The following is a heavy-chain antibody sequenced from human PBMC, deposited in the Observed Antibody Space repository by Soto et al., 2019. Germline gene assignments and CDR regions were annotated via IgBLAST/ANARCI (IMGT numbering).Heavy chain of an antibody. D-gene: IGHD2-8*02. CDR2: IYPGDSDT. V-gene: IGHV5-51*01. CDR3: ARLLVRLQIRGTASGPFDY. CDR1: GYTFAHSW. Sequence: GESLKISCQGSGYTFAHSWIGWVRQMPGKGLEWMGIIYPGDSDTRYSPSFQGQVTISADKSTGTAYLQWNDLKTSDTGIYYCARLLVRLQIRGTASGPFDYWGQGTLVTVSS. J-gene: IGHJ4*02.